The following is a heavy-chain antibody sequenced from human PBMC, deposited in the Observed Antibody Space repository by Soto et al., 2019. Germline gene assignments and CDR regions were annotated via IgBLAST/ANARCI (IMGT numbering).Heavy chain of an antibody. D-gene: IGHD3-22*01. J-gene: IGHJ3*02. CDR2: ISGSGGST. CDR1: GFTFSSYA. V-gene: IGHV3-23*01. Sequence: GGSLRLYCAASGFTFSSYAMSWVRQAPGKGLEWVSAISGSGGSTYYADSVKGRFTISRDNSKNTLYLQMNSLRAEDTAVYYCAKDSGYYNPGAFAAFDIWGQGTMVTVSS. CDR3: AKDSGYYNPGAFAAFDI.